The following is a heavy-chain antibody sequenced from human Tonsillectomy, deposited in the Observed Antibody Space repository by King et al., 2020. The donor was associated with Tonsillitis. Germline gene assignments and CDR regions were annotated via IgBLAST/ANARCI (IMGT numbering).Heavy chain of an antibody. Sequence: VQLVQSGAEVKKPGESLKISCKGSGYSFTSYWIGWVRQMPGKGLEWMGLIYPGDSDTRYSPSFQGQVTISADKSISTAYLQWSSLKASDTAMYYCARAIAVAGTREYFDYWGQGTLVTVSS. CDR2: IYPGDSDT. D-gene: IGHD6-19*01. J-gene: IGHJ4*02. V-gene: IGHV5-51*01. CDR1: GYSFTSYW. CDR3: ARAIAVAGTREYFDY.